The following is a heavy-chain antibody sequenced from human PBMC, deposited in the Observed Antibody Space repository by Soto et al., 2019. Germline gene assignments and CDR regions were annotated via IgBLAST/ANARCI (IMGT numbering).Heavy chain of an antibody. CDR3: AGYDFWSGSYYYGMDV. Sequence: SETLSLTCAVSGGSISSSNWWSWVRQPPGKGLEWLGEIYHSGRANYYPSLKSRVTITVDKTKNQFPLKLSYETAADTAVYYCAGYDFWSGSYYYGMDVWGQGTTVTVSS. CDR2: IYHSGRA. D-gene: IGHD3-3*01. J-gene: IGHJ6*02. CDR1: GGSISSSNW. V-gene: IGHV4-4*02.